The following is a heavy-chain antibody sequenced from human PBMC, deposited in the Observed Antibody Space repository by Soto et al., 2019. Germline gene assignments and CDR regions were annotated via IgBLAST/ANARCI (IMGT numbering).Heavy chain of an antibody. V-gene: IGHV4-31*03. D-gene: IGHD3-10*01. Sequence: QVQLQESGPGLVKPSQTLSLTCTVSGGSINSGGYYWSWIRQHPGKGLEWIGYIYNSGSIYYNPSLKSRVTISVDTSKNQFSLKLSSVTAADTAVYCCARGITMVRGVIHTPYFDYWGQGTLVTVSS. CDR2: IYNSGSI. CDR3: ARGITMVRGVIHTPYFDY. J-gene: IGHJ4*02. CDR1: GGSINSGGYY.